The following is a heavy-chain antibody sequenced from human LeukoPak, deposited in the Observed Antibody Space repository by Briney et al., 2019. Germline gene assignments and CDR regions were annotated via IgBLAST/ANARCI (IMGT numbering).Heavy chain of an antibody. CDR2: IYYSGST. V-gene: IGHV4-59*01. D-gene: IGHD1-1*01. Sequence: PSETLSLTCTVSGGSISSYYWSWIRQPPGKGLEWIGYIYYSGSTNYNPSLKSRVTISVDTSKNQFSLKLSSVTAADTAVYYCARRRTGVLDYWGQGTLVTVSS. CDR1: GGSISSYY. J-gene: IGHJ4*02. CDR3: ARRRTGVLDY.